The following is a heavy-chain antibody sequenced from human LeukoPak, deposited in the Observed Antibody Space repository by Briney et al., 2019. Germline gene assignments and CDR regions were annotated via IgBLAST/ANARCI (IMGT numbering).Heavy chain of an antibody. V-gene: IGHV3-30*18. CDR2: ISYDGSNK. J-gene: IGHJ4*02. CDR1: GFTFSSYD. CDR3: AKARSGNYHYYFDY. Sequence: GGSLRLSCAASGFTFSSYDMHWVRQAPGKGLEWVAVISYDGSNKYYADSAKGRFTISRDNSKNTLYLQMNSLRAEDTAVYYCAKARSGNYHYYFDYWGQGTLVTVSS. D-gene: IGHD1-26*01.